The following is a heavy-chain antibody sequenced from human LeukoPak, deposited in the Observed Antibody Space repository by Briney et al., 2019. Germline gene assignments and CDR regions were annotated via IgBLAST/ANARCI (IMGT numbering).Heavy chain of an antibody. CDR1: GGSISSYY. CDR3: ARLRVRGVFMDV. D-gene: IGHD3-10*01. J-gene: IGHJ6*02. CDR2: IYYSGST. V-gene: IGHV4-59*08. Sequence: SETLSLTCTVSGGSISSYYWSWIRQPPGKGLEWIGYIYYSGSTNYNPSLKSRVTISVDTSKNQFSLKLSSVTAADTAVYYCARLRVRGVFMDVWGQGTTVTVYS.